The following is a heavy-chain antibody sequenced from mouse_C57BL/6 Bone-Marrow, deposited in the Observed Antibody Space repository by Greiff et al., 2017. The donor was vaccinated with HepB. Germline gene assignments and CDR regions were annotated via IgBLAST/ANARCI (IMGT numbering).Heavy chain of an antibody. Sequence: QVQLQQSGPELVRPGASVKISCKAPGYTFTSHWMQWVRQRPGQGLEWIGDINPNNGGTIYNQKFKGKATLTVDKSSSTAYMELRSLTSEDTAVYYCARTPYYSNYLAWFAYWGQGTLVTVSA. CDR3: ARTPYYSNYLAWFAY. J-gene: IGHJ3*01. D-gene: IGHD2-5*01. CDR2: INPNNGGT. V-gene: IGHV1-56*01. CDR1: GYTFTSHW.